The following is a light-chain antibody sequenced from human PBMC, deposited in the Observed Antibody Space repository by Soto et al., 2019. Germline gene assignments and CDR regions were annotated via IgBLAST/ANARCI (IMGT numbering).Light chain of an antibody. CDR1: QGLAYSDGNTY. J-gene: IGKJ1*01. CDR3: MQGISWQRT. Sequence: DVVLTQSPLSLPVTLGQPASISCRSSQGLAYSDGNTYLSWFFQRPRQSPRRLISKVSKRDSGVPDRFSGNGSGPYFTLNISRVEAEDVGVYYCMQGISWQRTCGHGTKVEIK. CDR2: KVS. V-gene: IGKV2-30*01.